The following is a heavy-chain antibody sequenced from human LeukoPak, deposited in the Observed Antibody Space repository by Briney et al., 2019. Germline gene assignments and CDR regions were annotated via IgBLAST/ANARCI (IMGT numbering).Heavy chain of an antibody. Sequence: SETLSLTCTVSGGSISSYYWSWIRQPPGKGLEWIGYIHYSGSTNYNPSLKSRVTISVDTSKNQFSLKLSSVTAADTAVYYCARGSGDPTYGWFDPWGQGTLVTVSS. V-gene: IGHV4-59*12. CDR3: ARGSGDPTYGWFDP. J-gene: IGHJ5*02. CDR2: IHYSGST. D-gene: IGHD4-17*01. CDR1: GGSISSYY.